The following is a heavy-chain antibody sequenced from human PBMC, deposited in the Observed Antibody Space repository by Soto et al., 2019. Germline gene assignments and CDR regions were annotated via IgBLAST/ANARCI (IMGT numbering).Heavy chain of an antibody. CDR1: GGSISSGGYY. CDR2: IYYSGRT. V-gene: IGHV4-31*03. Sequence: QVQLQESGPGLVKPSQTLSLTCTVSGGSISSGGYYWSWIRQHPGKGLEWIGYIYYSGRTYYNPSLKRRVTISVDTSKNQFSLKLSSVTAADTAAYYCARAGHSSSSEGANWFDPWGQGTLVTVSS. D-gene: IGHD6-6*01. J-gene: IGHJ5*02. CDR3: ARAGHSSSSEGANWFDP.